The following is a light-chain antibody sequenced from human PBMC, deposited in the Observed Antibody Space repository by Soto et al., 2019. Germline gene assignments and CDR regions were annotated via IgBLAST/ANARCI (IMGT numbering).Light chain of an antibody. J-gene: IGLJ1*01. CDR1: SSDVGTYNR. CDR2: AVS. V-gene: IGLV2-18*01. CDR3: SVYTSSSTYV. Sequence: QSVLAQPPSVSGTPGQSVTISCTGTSSDVGTYNRVSWYQQPPGTAPKLIIYAVSTRPSGVPDRFSGSKSGNTASLTISGLQAEDEGDYYCSVYTSSSTYVFGAGTKLTVL.